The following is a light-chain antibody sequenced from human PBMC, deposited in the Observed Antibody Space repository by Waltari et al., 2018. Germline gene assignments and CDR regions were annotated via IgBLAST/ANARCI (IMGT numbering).Light chain of an antibody. J-gene: IGKJ1*01. CDR3: QQYDNWLGT. Sequence: EIVMTQSPATLSVFPGERATLSCRASQSIRSNLAWYQHKPCQATRLLIYSASTRATGIPGRFSGSGSGTEFTLTISSLQSEDFAVYFCQQYDNWLGTFGQGTKVEIK. CDR1: QSIRSN. V-gene: IGKV3-15*01. CDR2: SAS.